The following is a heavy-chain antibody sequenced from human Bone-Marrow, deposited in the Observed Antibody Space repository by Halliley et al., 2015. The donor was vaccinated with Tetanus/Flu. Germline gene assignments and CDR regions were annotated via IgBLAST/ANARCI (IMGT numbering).Heavy chain of an antibody. CDR1: GGFIRSGGYY. V-gene: IGHV4-31*03. CDR2: IYYSGST. Sequence: TLSLTCTVSGGFIRSGGYYWSWIRQHPGKGLEWIGNIYYSGSTYYNPSRKSRVTISVDTSKNQFSLKLSSVTAADTAVYYCARGVGNNWFDPWGQGTLVTVSS. D-gene: IGHD3-3*01. CDR3: ARGVGNNWFDP. J-gene: IGHJ5*02.